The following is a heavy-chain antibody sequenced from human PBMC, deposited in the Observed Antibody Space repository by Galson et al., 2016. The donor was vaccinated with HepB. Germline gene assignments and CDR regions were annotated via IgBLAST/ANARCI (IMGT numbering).Heavy chain of an antibody. D-gene: IGHD2-2*01. CDR2: ISYDGSNK. CDR1: GFTFSSYG. J-gene: IGHJ4*02. V-gene: IGHV3-30*18. Sequence: SLRLSCAASGFTFSSYGMHWVRQAPGKGLEWVAFISYDGSNKKYADSVKGRFTISRDNSKKTLYLQMNSLRAEDTAVYYCAKDGRMYCSSASCHEHFHYWGRGTLVTVSS. CDR3: AKDGRMYCSSASCHEHFHY.